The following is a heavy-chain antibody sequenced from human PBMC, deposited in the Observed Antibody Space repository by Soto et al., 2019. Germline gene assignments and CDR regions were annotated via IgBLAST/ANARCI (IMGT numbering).Heavy chain of an antibody. J-gene: IGHJ4*02. V-gene: IGHV1-18*01. D-gene: IGHD3-22*01. CDR2: ISAYNGNT. Sequence: GASGKVCCKASGYTFTSYGISWGRQAPGQGVEWMGWISAYNGNTNYAQKLQGRVTMTTDTSTSTAYMELRSLRSDDTAVYYCARVRPYYYDSSGYYDFDYWGQGTLVTVSS. CDR3: ARVRPYYYDSSGYYDFDY. CDR1: GYTFTSYG.